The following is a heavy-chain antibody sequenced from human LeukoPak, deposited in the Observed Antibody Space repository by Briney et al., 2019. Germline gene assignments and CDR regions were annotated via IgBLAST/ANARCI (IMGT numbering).Heavy chain of an antibody. CDR2: IYHSGST. J-gene: IGHJ4*02. CDR3: ARGRITIFGVVKYYFDY. Sequence: SETLSLTCAVSGGSISSSNWWSWVRQPPGKGLEWIGEIYHSGSTNYNPSLKSRVTISVDKSKNQFSLKLSSVTAADTAVYYCARGRITIFGVVKYYFDYWGQGTLVTVSS. CDR1: GGSISSSNW. D-gene: IGHD3-3*01. V-gene: IGHV4-4*02.